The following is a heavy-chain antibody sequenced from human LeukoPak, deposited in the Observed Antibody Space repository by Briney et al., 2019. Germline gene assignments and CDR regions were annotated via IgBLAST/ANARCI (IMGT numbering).Heavy chain of an antibody. CDR1: GFTFTSSA. D-gene: IGHD2-15*01. Sequence: SVKVSCKASGFTFTSSAMQWVRQARGQRLEWIGWIVVGSGNTNYAQKFQERVTITRDMSTSTAYMELSRLRSEDTAVYYCAASYCSGGSCYSGWFDPWGQGTLVTVSS. J-gene: IGHJ5*02. V-gene: IGHV1-58*02. CDR2: IVVGSGNT. CDR3: AASYCSGGSCYSGWFDP.